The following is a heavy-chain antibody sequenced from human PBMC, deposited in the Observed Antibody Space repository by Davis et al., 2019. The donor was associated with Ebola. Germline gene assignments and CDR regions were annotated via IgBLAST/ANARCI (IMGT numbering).Heavy chain of an antibody. CDR3: AREQYYEKKQTTTYYGMDV. CDR1: GYTFTSYY. J-gene: IGHJ6*02. V-gene: IGHV1-46*01. CDR2: INPSSGST. Sequence: AASVKVSCKASGYTFTSYYMHWVRQAPGQGLEWMGIINPSSGSTSYAQKFQGRVTMTRDTSTSTVYMELSSLRSEDTAVYYCAREQYYEKKQTTTYYGMDVWGQGTTVTVSS. D-gene: IGHD3-3*01.